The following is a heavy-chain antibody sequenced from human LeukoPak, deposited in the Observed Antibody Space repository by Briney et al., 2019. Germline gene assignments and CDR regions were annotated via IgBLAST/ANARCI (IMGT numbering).Heavy chain of an antibody. V-gene: IGHV3-23*01. J-gene: IGHJ4*02. CDR3: AQWSRYFDY. CDR1: GFTFSSYS. CDR2: IEYSGGSA. D-gene: IGHD1-26*01. Sequence: PGGSLRLSCAASGFTFSSYSMYWVRQAPGKGLEWVASIEYSGGSAYYADSVKGRFSISREDSKNTLYLQMNSLRAEDTALYFCAQWSRYFDYWGQGTLVTVSS.